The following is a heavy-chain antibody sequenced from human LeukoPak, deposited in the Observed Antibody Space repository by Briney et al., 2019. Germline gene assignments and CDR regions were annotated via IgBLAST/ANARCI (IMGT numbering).Heavy chain of an antibody. J-gene: IGHJ3*02. V-gene: IGHV4-34*01. Sequence: SETLSLTCAVYGGSFSGYYWSWIRQPLGKGLEWIGEINHSGSTNYNPSLKSRVTISVDTSKNQFSLKLSSVTAADTAVYYCARRLSSSWYPLGAFDIWGQGTMVTVSS. D-gene: IGHD6-13*01. CDR1: GGSFSGYY. CDR2: INHSGST. CDR3: ARRLSSSWYPLGAFDI.